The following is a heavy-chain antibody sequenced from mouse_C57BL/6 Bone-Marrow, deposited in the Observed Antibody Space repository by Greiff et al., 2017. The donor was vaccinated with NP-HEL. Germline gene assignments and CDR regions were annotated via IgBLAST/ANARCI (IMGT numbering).Heavy chain of an antibody. CDR3: AREGGYHYFDD. CDR1: GYSITSGYY. CDR2: ISYDGSN. D-gene: IGHD2-2*01. Sequence: ESGPGLVKPSQSLSLTCSVTGYSITSGYYWNWIRQFPGNKLEWMGYISYDGSNNYNPSLKNRISITRDTSKNQFFLKLNSVTTEDTATYYCAREGGYHYFDDWGQGTTLTVAS. J-gene: IGHJ2*01. V-gene: IGHV3-6*01.